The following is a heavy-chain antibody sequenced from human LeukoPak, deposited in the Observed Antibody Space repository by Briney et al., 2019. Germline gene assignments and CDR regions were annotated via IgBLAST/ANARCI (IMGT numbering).Heavy chain of an antibody. Sequence: GSTYFADSVRGRFTMSRDKSKNTLYLQMNSLRVEDTAVYYCAREGGSCTSTNCLNYYMDVWGKGTTVTVSS. J-gene: IGHJ6*03. CDR2: GST. D-gene: IGHD2-2*01. CDR3: AREGGSCTSTNCLNYYMDV. V-gene: IGHV3-53*01.